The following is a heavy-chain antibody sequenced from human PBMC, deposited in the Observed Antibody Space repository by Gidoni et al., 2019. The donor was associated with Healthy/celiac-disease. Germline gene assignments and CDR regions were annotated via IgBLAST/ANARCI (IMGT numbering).Heavy chain of an antibody. CDR2: SYYNGFT. D-gene: IGHD3-3*01. V-gene: IGHV4-39*07. J-gene: IGHJ4*02. Sequence: QLQLQESAPGLVKPSETLSPTCTASGGSISSSSYYWGWIRHPPGKGLEWIGSSYYNGFTYYNPSLKSRVTISIDTSKNQFSLKLSSVTAADTAVYYCARSYDFWSGGGEFDYWGQGTLVTVSS. CDR3: ARSYDFWSGGGEFDY. CDR1: GGSISSSSYY.